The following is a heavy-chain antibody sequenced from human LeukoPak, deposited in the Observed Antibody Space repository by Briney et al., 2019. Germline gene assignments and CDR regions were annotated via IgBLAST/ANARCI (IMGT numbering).Heavy chain of an antibody. CDR1: GFSFSSYE. Sequence: PGGSLRLSCAASGFSFSSYEMNWVRQAPGKGLEWLSYISRSGSSIFYADSVKGRFTISRDNAKNSLYLQMNSLRAEDTAVYYCARDSGGFDYWGQGTLVTVSS. D-gene: IGHD3-10*01. CDR3: ARDSGGFDY. CDR2: ISRSGSSI. V-gene: IGHV3-48*03. J-gene: IGHJ4*02.